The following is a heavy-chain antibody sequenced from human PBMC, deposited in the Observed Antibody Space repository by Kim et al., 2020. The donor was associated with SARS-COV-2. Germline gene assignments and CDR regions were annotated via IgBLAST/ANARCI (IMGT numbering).Heavy chain of an antibody. J-gene: IGHJ6*02. CDR1: GGSVSSGSYY. V-gene: IGHV4-61*01. CDR3: ARGVVVPAAIGGRYGMDV. D-gene: IGHD2-2*02. CDR2: IYYSGST. Sequence: SETLSLTCTVSGGSVSSGSYYWSWIRQPPGKGLEWIGYIYYSGSTNYNPSLKSRVTISVDTSKNQFSLKLSSVTAADTAVYYCARGVVVPAAIGGRYGMDVWGQGTTVTVSS.